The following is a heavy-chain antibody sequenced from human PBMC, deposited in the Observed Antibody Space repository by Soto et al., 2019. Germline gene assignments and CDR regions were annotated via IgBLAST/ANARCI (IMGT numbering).Heavy chain of an antibody. CDR1: GFTFSSYE. CDR2: ISSSGSTI. CDR3: SRGGQIAVVPAAMNWFDP. J-gene: IGHJ5*02. Sequence: EVQLVESGGGLVQPGGSLRLSCAASGFTFSSYEMNWVRQAPGKGLEWVSYISSSGSTIYYADSVKGRFTISRDNAKNSLYLQMNSLRAEDTAVYYCSRGGQIAVVPAAMNWFDPWGKGTLVTVSS. D-gene: IGHD2-2*01. V-gene: IGHV3-48*03.